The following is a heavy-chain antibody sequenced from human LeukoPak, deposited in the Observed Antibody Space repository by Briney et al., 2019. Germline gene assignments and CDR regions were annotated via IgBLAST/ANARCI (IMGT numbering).Heavy chain of an antibody. V-gene: IGHV1-69*04. CDR3: ARASVLRYFDWLSYGMDV. Sequence: SVKVSCKASGGTFGSYAISWVRQAPGQGLEWMGRIIPIFGIANYAQKFQGRVTITADKSTSTAYMELSSLRSEDTAVYYCARASVLRYFDWLSYGMDVWGQGTTVTVSS. J-gene: IGHJ6*02. D-gene: IGHD3-9*01. CDR1: GGTFGSYA. CDR2: IIPIFGIA.